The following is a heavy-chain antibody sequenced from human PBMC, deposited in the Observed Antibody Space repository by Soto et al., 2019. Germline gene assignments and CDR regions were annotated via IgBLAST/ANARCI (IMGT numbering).Heavy chain of an antibody. CDR2: IYPSDSDT. J-gene: IGHJ4*02. CDR3: ARPANTVADHFDL. CDR1: GYTFTIYW. Sequence: PGESLKISCQVSGYTFTIYWIGWVRQMPGKGLEWMEIIYPSDSDTRYSPSFQGQVTISADRSINTAYLQWDSLKASDTAIYYCARPANTVADHFDLWGQGTPVTVSS. V-gene: IGHV5-51*01. D-gene: IGHD4-17*01.